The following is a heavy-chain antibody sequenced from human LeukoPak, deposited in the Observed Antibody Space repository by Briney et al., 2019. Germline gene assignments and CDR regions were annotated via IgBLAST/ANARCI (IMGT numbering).Heavy chain of an antibody. CDR1: GFTFSSHW. D-gene: IGHD5-24*01. Sequence: GGSLRLSCAVSGFTFSSHWMSWVRQAPGKGLEWVANINQDGSETYYVDSVKGRFTISRDNAKNSLFLQMNNLRAEGTAVYYCARDGEMPTIYFDYWGQGTLVTVSS. V-gene: IGHV3-7*01. J-gene: IGHJ4*02. CDR2: INQDGSET. CDR3: ARDGEMPTIYFDY.